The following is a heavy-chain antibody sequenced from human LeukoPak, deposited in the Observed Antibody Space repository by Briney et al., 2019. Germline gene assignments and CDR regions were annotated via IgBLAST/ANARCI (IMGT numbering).Heavy chain of an antibody. CDR3: AKDGFDYGDYVTLYYFDY. CDR2: ISGSGGSS. V-gene: IGHV3-23*01. CDR1: GFTFSSYA. Sequence: GGSLRLSCAASGFTFSSYAMSWVRQAPGKGLEWVSAISGSGGSSYYANSVKGRFTISRDNSKNTLYLQMNSLRAEDTAVYYCAKDGFDYGDYVTLYYFDYWGQGTLVTVSS. D-gene: IGHD4-17*01. J-gene: IGHJ4*02.